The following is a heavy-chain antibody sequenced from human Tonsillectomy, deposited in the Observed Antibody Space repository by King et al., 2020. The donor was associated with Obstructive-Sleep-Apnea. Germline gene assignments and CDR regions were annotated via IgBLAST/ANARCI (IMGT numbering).Heavy chain of an antibody. J-gene: IGHJ6*02. CDR3: ARDFFDSGGYYYYGMYV. CDR2: IYSGGST. Sequence: VQLVESGGGLVQPGGSLRLSCAASGFTVSSNYMSWVRQAPGKGLEWVSVIYSGGSTYYADSVKGRFTISRDNSKNTLDLQMNSLRAEDTALYYFARDFFDSGGYYYYGMYVWGQGTTVTVSS. CDR1: GFTVSSNY. D-gene: IGHD1-26*01. V-gene: IGHV3-66*01.